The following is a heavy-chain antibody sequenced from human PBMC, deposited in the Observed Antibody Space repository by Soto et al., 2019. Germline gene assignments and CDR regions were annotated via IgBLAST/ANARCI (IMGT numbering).Heavy chain of an antibody. J-gene: IGHJ4*02. CDR3: ARNSGYDDQHFDY. V-gene: IGHV3-53*04. CDR1: GFTVSSNY. Sequence: GGSLRLSCAASGFTVSSNYMSWVRQAPGKGLEWVSVIYSGGSTYYADSVKGRFTISRHNSKNTLYLQMNSLRAEDTAVYYCARNSGYDDQHFDYWGQGTLVTVSS. D-gene: IGHD5-12*01. CDR2: IYSGGST.